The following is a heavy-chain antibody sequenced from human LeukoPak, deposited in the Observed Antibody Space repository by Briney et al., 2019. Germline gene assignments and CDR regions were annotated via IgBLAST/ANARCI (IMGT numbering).Heavy chain of an antibody. V-gene: IGHV3-66*01. D-gene: IGHD2-21*01. CDR1: GFTVINNY. Sequence: GGSLRLSCIASGFTVINNYMSWVRQAPGKGLEWVSVIYSGGSTSYADSVKGRFTISRDNSKNTLYLQMNSLRAEDTAVYYCARFTHGGDFDYWGQGTLVTVSS. CDR3: ARFTHGGDFDY. CDR2: IYSGGST. J-gene: IGHJ4*02.